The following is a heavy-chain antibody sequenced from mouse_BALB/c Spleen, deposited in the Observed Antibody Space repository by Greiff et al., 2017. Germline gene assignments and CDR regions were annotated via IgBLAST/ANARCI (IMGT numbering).Heavy chain of an antibody. J-gene: IGHJ4*01. CDR2: ISDGGSYT. V-gene: IGHV5-4*02. CDR3: ARVPYYYAMDY. CDR1: GFTFSDYY. Sequence: DVMLVESGGGLVKPGGSLKLSCAASGFTFSDYYMYWVRQTPEKRLEWVATISDGGSYTYYPDSVKGRFTISRDNAKNNLYLQMSSLKSEDTAMYYCARVPYYYAMDYWGQGTSVTVSA.